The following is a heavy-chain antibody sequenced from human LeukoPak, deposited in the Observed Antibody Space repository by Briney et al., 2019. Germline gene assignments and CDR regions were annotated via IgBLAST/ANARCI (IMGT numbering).Heavy chain of an antibody. CDR2: SYYSGST. V-gene: IGHV4-39*01. J-gene: IGHJ3*02. CDR1: GGSISSSSYY. CDR3: ARPSCSGGSCHGAFDI. Sequence: SETLSLTCTVSGGSISSSSYYWGWIRQPPGKGLEWIGSSYYSGSTYYNPSLKSRVTISVDTSKNQSSLKLSSVTAADTAVYYCARPSCSGGSCHGAFDIWGQGTMVTVSS. D-gene: IGHD2-15*01.